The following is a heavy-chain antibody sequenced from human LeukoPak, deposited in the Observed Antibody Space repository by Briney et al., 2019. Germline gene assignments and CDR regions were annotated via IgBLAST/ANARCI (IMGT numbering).Heavy chain of an antibody. CDR1: GDSINSLDL. J-gene: IGHJ4*02. D-gene: IGHD3-22*01. CDR3: AGLVGRYSSGLYYYYFDY. CDR2: MYLSGTT. Sequence: SETLSLTCTVSGDSINSLDLWSWVRQPPGKGLEWIGEMYLSGTTHSDPPVKSRVTISIDKSKNQFFLNLSSVTAADTAVYYCAGLVGRYSSGLYYYYFDYWGQGTLVTVSS. V-gene: IGHV4-4*02.